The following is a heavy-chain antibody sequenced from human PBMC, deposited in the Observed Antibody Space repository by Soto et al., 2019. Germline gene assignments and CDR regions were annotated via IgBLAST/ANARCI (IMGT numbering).Heavy chain of an antibody. CDR3: ARLGGYCSSARCYGYYGMDV. V-gene: IGHV4-39*01. CDR2: FYYSENT. CDR1: GGYIRSGPYS. J-gene: IGHJ6*02. D-gene: IGHD2-2*01. Sequence: SGGYIRSGPYSWGWIRQPPGEGLERIGTFYYSENTHYNPSLESRVTISVDTSKNQFSLKVSSVTVADTAVYYCARLGGYCSSARCYGYYGMDVWGQGTTVTVSS.